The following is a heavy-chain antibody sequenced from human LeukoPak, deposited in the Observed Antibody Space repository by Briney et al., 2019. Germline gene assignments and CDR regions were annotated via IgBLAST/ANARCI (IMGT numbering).Heavy chain of an antibody. Sequence: PRASVTVSCKASGYTFTSYYIHWVRQAPGQGLEWMGLINPSGGSTSYAQKFQGRVTMTEDTSTDTAYMELSSLRSEDTAVYYCATDVNGLRWTTRGAFDIWGQGTMVTVSS. CDR3: ATDVNGLRWTTRGAFDI. CDR2: INPSGGST. V-gene: IGHV1-46*01. D-gene: IGHD4-23*01. CDR1: GYTFTSYY. J-gene: IGHJ3*02.